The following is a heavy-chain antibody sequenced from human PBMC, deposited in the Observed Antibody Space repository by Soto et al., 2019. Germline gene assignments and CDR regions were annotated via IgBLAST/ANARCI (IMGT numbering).Heavy chain of an antibody. CDR3: ARGSSWYKRGYFDY. CDR2: ISSRGSTI. D-gene: IGHD6-13*01. J-gene: IGHJ4*02. V-gene: IGHV3-11*01. Sequence: QVQPVESGGGLVKPGGSLRLSCAASGFTFSDYYMSWIRQAPGKGLEWVSYISSRGSTIYYADAVKGRFTISRDNAKNSLYLQRNSRRAEDTAVYYCARGSSWYKRGYFDYWGQGTLVTVCS. CDR1: GFTFSDYY.